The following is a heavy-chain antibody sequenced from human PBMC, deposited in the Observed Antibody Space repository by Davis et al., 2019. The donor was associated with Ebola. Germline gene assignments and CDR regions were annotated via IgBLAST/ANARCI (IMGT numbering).Heavy chain of an antibody. CDR3: ARGHGEQLWFHYYGMDV. D-gene: IGHD5-18*01. CDR1: GGTFSSYA. V-gene: IGHV1-8*02. CDR2: MNPNSGNT. Sequence: ASVKVSCKASGGTFSSYAINWVRQATGQGLEWMGWMNPNSGNTGYAQKFQGRVTMTRNTSISTAYMELSSLRSEDTAVYYCARGHGEQLWFHYYGMDVWGQGTTVTVSS. J-gene: IGHJ6*02.